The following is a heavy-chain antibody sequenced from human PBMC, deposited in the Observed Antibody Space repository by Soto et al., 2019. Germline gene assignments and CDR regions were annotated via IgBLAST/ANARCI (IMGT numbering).Heavy chain of an antibody. J-gene: IGHJ6*02. V-gene: IGHV3-33*06. CDR1: GFTFSRYG. CDR2: IWYDGSNK. Sequence: GGSLRLSCAASGFTFSRYGMHWVRQAPDKGLEWVAVIWYDGSNKYYADSVKGRFTISRDNSKNTLYLQVNSLRAEDTAVYYCAKDRSSSLDAMDVWGQGTTVTVSS. CDR3: AKDRSSSLDAMDV. D-gene: IGHD6-13*01.